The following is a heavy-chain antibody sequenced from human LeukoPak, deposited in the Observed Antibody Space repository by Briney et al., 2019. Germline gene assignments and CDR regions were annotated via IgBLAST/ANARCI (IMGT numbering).Heavy chain of an antibody. Sequence: PGGSLRLSCAASGFNFRTYSMKWIRQAPGKGLEWISYISGSSSTLYYADSVKGRFTISRDNAKNSLFLQMNSLRAEDTALYYCASGPWELDFWGQGTLVIVSS. D-gene: IGHD1-26*01. CDR1: GFNFRTYS. CDR3: ASGPWELDF. V-gene: IGHV3-48*04. CDR2: ISGSSSTL. J-gene: IGHJ4*02.